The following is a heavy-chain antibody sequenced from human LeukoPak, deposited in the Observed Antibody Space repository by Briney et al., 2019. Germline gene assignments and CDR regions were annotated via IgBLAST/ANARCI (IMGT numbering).Heavy chain of an antibody. V-gene: IGHV4-61*01. J-gene: IGHJ6*02. Sequence: PSETLSLTCTVSGGSVSSDSFYWSWVRQSPGKGLEWIGDIYNSGSTNYNPSLKSRVSISVDTSKNQFTLKLHSVTAADTAIYYCARDWRGHRYYYYGVDVWGQGTTVIVSS. CDR2: IYNSGST. D-gene: IGHD3-3*01. CDR1: GGSVSSDSFY. CDR3: ARDWRGHRYYYYGVDV.